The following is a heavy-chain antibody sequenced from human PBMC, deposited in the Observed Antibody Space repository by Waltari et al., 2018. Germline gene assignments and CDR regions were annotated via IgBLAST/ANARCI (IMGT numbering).Heavy chain of an antibody. Sequence: SQVPGEGLVWDSRINSEGGSTGYADSVKGRVTIARDNAKSTLYLQISSLRADDSAVYYCASWKFCTGGNCYGWGYWGQGTRVTVSS. J-gene: IGHJ4*02. CDR3: ASWKFCTGGNCYGWGY. CDR2: INSEGGST. D-gene: IGHD2-15*01. V-gene: IGHV3-74*01.